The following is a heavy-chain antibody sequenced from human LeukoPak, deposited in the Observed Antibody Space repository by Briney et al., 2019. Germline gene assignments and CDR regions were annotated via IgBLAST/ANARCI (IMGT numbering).Heavy chain of an antibody. J-gene: IGHJ4*02. CDR3: AKFSPYGDIVY. Sequence: GGSLRLSCAAPGFTFSSSAMSWVRQAPGKGLEWVSAISGNGAATFYVDSVKGRFTISRDNSRNTQYLQMSSLRAEDTAIYYCAKFSPYGDIVYWGQGTLVTVSS. CDR1: GFTFSSSA. V-gene: IGHV3-23*01. D-gene: IGHD4-17*01. CDR2: ISGNGAAT.